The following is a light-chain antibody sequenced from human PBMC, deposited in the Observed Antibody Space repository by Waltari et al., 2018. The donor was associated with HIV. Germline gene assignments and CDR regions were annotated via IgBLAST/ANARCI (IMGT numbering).Light chain of an antibody. CDR3: QQFNSYPNT. J-gene: IGKJ4*01. V-gene: IGKV1-13*02. Sequence: AIQLTQSPSSLSASVGDRVTLTCWASQGIAHALAWYQQKPGKPPKVLIFDASNLEGGVSSRFSGSGSGTEFTLTINSLQPEDFATYFCQQFNSYPNTFGGGTKVEIK. CDR1: QGIAHA. CDR2: DAS.